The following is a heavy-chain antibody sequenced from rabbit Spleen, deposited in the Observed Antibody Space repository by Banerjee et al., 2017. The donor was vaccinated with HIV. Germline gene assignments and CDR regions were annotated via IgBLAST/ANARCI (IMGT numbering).Heavy chain of an antibody. J-gene: IGHJ4*01. CDR1: GVSFSGDSY. CDR2: INMITSKS. Sequence: QSLEESGGDLVKPGASLTLTCIASGVSFSGDSYMCWVRQAPGKGLEWIACINMITSKSVYASWAKGRFIMSRTSSTKVTLQMTSLTAADTATYLCARDLAGVIGWNFYLWGPGTLVTVS. V-gene: IGHV1S40*01. D-gene: IGHD4-1*01. CDR3: ARDLAGVIGWNFYL.